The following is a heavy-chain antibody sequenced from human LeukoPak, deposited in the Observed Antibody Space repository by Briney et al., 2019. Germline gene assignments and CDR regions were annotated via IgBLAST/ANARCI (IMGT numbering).Heavy chain of an antibody. Sequence: ASVNVSCKASGYTFTSNYIHWVRQAPGQGLEWMGRINPNSGGTNYAQKFQGRVTMTRDTSASTAYMELSSLGSEDTAVYYCARVPLSDSSGHYYPHWGQGTLVTVSS. CDR1: GYTFTSNY. D-gene: IGHD3-22*01. J-gene: IGHJ1*01. V-gene: IGHV1-2*06. CDR3: ARVPLSDSSGHYYPH. CDR2: INPNSGGT.